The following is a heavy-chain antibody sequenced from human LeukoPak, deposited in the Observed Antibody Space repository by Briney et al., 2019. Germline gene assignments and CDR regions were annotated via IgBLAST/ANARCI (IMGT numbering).Heavy chain of an antibody. CDR1: GYTFTGYY. CDR3: AGYCSGGSCQTPLKITP. Sequence: ASVKVSCKASGYTFTGYYMHWVRQAPGQGLEWMGWINPNSGGTNYAQKFQGRVTMTRDTSISTAYMELSRLRSDDTAVYYCAGYCSGGSCQTPLKITPWGQGTLVTVSS. CDR2: INPNSGGT. V-gene: IGHV1-2*02. J-gene: IGHJ5*02. D-gene: IGHD2-15*01.